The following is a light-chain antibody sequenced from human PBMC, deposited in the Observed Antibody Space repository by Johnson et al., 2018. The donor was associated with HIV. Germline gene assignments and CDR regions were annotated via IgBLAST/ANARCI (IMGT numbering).Light chain of an antibody. CDR1: SSNIGNNY. J-gene: IGLJ1*01. CDR3: GTWDSSLGTYV. Sequence: QSVLTQPPSVSAAPGQKVTISCSGSSSNIGNNYVSWYRQLPGTAPQLLIYENNKRPSGIPDRFSGSKSVTSATLGITGLQTGDEADYYCGTWDSSLGTYVFGTGTKVTVL. V-gene: IGLV1-51*02. CDR2: ENN.